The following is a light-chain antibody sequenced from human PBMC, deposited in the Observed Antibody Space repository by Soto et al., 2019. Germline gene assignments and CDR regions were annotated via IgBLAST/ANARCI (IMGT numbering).Light chain of an antibody. CDR3: QTWGTGIEV. CDR2: LNSDGSH. CDR1: SGHSSYG. J-gene: IGLJ3*02. Sequence: QAVVTQSPSASASLGSSVKLTCTLSSGHSSYGIAWHQQQPEKGPRFLMKLNSDGSHSKGDGIPDRFSGSSSGAERYLTISSLQFEDEADYYCQTWGTGIEVFGGGTKLTV. V-gene: IGLV4-69*01.